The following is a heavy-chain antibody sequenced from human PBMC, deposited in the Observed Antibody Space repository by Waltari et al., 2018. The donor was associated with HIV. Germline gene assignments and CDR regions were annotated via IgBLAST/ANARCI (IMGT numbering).Heavy chain of an antibody. V-gene: IGHV4-59*01. D-gene: IGHD6-19*01. Sequence: QVQLQESGPGLVKPSETLSLTCTVSGGSISSYYWSWIRQPPGKGLEWIGYIYYSGSTNYNPSLKSRVTISVDTSKNQFSLKLSSLTAADTAVYYCARDGYSSDQFDYWGQGTLVTVSS. CDR2: IYYSGST. J-gene: IGHJ4*02. CDR3: ARDGYSSDQFDY. CDR1: GGSISSYY.